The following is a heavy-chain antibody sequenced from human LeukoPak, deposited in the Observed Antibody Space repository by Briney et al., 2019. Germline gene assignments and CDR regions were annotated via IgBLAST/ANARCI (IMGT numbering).Heavy chain of an antibody. Sequence: SETLSLTCTVSGGSISSGGYYWSWIRQPPGKGLEWIGYIYHSGSTYYNPSLKSRVTISVDRSKNQLSLKLSSVTAADTAVYYCARVYSGYDWDAFDIWGQGTMVTVSS. V-gene: IGHV4-30-2*02. CDR2: IYHSGST. D-gene: IGHD5-12*01. J-gene: IGHJ3*02. CDR1: GGSISSGGYY. CDR3: ARVYSGYDWDAFDI.